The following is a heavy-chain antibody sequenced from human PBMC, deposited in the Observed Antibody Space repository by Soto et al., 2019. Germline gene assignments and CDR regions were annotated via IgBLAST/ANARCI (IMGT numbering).Heavy chain of an antibody. Sequence: SETLSLTCTVSRGSISSYYWSWIRQPPGKGLEWIGYIYYSGSTNYNPSLKSRVTISVDTSKNQFSLKLSSVTAADTAVYYCARVYYGSGSYFSRNLDNWFDPWGQGTLVTVSS. J-gene: IGHJ5*02. CDR2: IYYSGST. V-gene: IGHV4-59*01. CDR3: ARVYYGSGSYFSRNLDNWFDP. CDR1: RGSISSYY. D-gene: IGHD3-10*01.